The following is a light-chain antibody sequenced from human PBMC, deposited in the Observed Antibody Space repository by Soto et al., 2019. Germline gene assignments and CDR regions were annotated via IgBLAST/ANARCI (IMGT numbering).Light chain of an antibody. Sequence: DIQLTQSPSTLSASVGDRVTITCRASQIVSRWLAWYQQKPGQAPKVLIYDVSYLDSGGPSRFSGSGSGTEFTLTISSLQPEDFATSFCQQYNGYSPTFGQGTKVDIK. CDR1: QIVSRW. CDR2: DVS. J-gene: IGKJ1*01. V-gene: IGKV1-5*01. CDR3: QQYNGYSPT.